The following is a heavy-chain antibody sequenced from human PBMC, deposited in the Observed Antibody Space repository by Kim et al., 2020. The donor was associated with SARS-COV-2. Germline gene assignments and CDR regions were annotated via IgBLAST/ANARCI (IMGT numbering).Heavy chain of an antibody. D-gene: IGHD5-18*01. J-gene: IGHJ4*02. Sequence: ASVKVSCKACGYMFTSYGFSWVRQAPGQGLEWLGWIIARDGNTKYGQKVQGRVIMTTDTSTNTAYMELWRLLSDDTAMYYFARGSYCYVSFDYLGQVNLV. CDR2: IIARDGNT. V-gene: IGHV1-18*04. CDR1: GYMFTSYG. CDR3: ARGSYCYVSFDY.